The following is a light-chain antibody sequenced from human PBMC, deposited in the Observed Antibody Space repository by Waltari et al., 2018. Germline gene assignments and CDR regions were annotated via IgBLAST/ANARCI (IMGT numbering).Light chain of an antibody. CDR3: SSKTSSSTVV. V-gene: IGLV2-14*03. J-gene: IGLJ2*01. CDR1: SSDVGGYNV. CDR2: DVS. Sequence: QSALTQPASVSGSPGQSITISCTGTSSDVGGYNVVSWYQHHPGKAPKLLVFDVSNRPSGASNRFSGSKSGNTASLTIAGLQDGDEADYYCSSKTSSSTVVFGGGTKLTVL.